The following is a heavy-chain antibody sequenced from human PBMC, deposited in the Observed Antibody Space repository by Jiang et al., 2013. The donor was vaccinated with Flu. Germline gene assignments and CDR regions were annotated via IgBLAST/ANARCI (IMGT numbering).Heavy chain of an antibody. V-gene: IGHV4-39*01. J-gene: IGHJ4*02. CDR2: IYYTGST. CDR3: ARSSIAARFSLDY. D-gene: IGHD6-6*01. Sequence: EWIGSIYYTGSTYYNPSLKSRVTMSVDTSKNQFSLKLSSVTAADTAVYYCARSSIAARFSLDYWGQGTLVTVSS.